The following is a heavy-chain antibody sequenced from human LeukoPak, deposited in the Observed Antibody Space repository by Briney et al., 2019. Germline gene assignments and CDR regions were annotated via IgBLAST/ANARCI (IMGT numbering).Heavy chain of an antibody. Sequence: GESLKISCKGSGYSFTSYWIGWVRQMPGKGLEWMGIIYPGDSDTRYSPSFQGQVTISADKSISTAYLQWTSLKPSDTAMYYCARFFGYCGGDCYGDVWGKGTTVTVSS. CDR2: IYPGDSDT. CDR3: ARFFGYCGGDCYGDV. CDR1: GYSFTSYW. V-gene: IGHV5-51*01. J-gene: IGHJ6*04. D-gene: IGHD2-21*02.